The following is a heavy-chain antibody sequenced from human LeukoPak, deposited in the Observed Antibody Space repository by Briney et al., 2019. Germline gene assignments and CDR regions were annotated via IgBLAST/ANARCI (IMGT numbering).Heavy chain of an antibody. V-gene: IGHV3-21*04. D-gene: IGHD5-12*01. Sequence: GGSLRLSCAASGFTFSSYSMNWVRQAPGKGLEWVSSISSSSSYIYYADSVKGRFTISRDNAKNTLYLQMNSLRAEDTAVYYCAGGGYDQDFDYWGQGALVTVSS. J-gene: IGHJ4*02. CDR3: AGGGYDQDFDY. CDR1: GFTFSSYS. CDR2: ISSSSSYI.